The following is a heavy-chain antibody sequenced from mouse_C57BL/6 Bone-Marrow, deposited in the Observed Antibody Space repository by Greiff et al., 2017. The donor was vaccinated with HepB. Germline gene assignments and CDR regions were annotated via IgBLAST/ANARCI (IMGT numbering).Heavy chain of an antibody. D-gene: IGHD1-1*01. V-gene: IGHV5-4*03. CDR1: GFTFSSYA. CDR2: ISDGGSYT. CDR3: ARGRYGSSAH. Sequence: EVKLVESGGGLVKPGGSLKLSCAASGFTFSSYAMSWVRQTPEKRLEWVATISDGGSYTYYPDNVKGRFTISRDNAKNNLYLQMSHLKAEDTAMYYCARGRYGSSAHWGKGTLVTVSA. J-gene: IGHJ3*01.